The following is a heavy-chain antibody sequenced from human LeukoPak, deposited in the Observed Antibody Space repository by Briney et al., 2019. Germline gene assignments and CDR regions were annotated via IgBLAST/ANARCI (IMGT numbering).Heavy chain of an antibody. D-gene: IGHD3-10*02. J-gene: IGHJ6*03. Sequence: GGSLRLSCAASGFSFSSYSFNWVRQAPGKGLEWVSVIHKNAITYHADTVKGRFTISRDNSKNMLYLQMNSLRAEDTAVYYCARSLRVRGVPDYMDVWGKGTTVIISS. CDR3: ARSLRVRGVPDYMDV. CDR2: IHKNAIT. V-gene: IGHV3-53*01. CDR1: GFSFSSYS.